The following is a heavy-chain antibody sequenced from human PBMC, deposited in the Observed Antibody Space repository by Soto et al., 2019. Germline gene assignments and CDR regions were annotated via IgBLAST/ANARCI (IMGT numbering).Heavy chain of an antibody. Sequence: ASVKVSCKASGYTFTSYYMHWVRQAPGQGLEWMGIINPSGGSTSYAQKFQGRVTMTRDTSTSTVYMELSSLRSEDTAVYYCARSDYDFWSGYYTKFDYWGQGTLVTVSS. V-gene: IGHV1-46*03. CDR2: INPSGGST. CDR3: ARSDYDFWSGYYTKFDY. D-gene: IGHD3-3*01. CDR1: GYTFTSYY. J-gene: IGHJ4*02.